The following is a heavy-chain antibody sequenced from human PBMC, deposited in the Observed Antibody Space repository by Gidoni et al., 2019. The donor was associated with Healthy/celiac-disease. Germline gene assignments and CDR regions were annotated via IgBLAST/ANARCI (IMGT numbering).Heavy chain of an antibody. CDR3: TTAQQWLVPLDY. Sequence: EVQLVESGGGLVKPGGSLRLSCAASGFTFSNAWMSWVRQAPGKGLEWVGRIKSKTDGGTTDYAAPVKGRFTISRDDSKNTLYLQMNSLKTEDTAVYYCTTAQQWLVPLDYWGQGTLVTVSS. D-gene: IGHD6-19*01. J-gene: IGHJ4*02. V-gene: IGHV3-15*01. CDR2: IKSKTDGGTT. CDR1: GFTFSNAW.